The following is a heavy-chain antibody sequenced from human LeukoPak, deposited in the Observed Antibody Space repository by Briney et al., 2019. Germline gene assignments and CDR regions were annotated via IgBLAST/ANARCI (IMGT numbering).Heavy chain of an antibody. Sequence: GGSLRLSCAASGVTFSSYGMHWVRQAPGKGLEWVALISSDGNDKLYGDSVKGRFTISRDEYKSTLYLQMNSLRAEDTAVYYCTTKVIRGNSGDDYDDWGQGTLVTVSS. D-gene: IGHD5-12*01. V-gene: IGHV3-30*03. CDR1: GVTFSSYG. J-gene: IGHJ4*02. CDR2: ISSDGNDK. CDR3: TTKVIRGNSGDDYDD.